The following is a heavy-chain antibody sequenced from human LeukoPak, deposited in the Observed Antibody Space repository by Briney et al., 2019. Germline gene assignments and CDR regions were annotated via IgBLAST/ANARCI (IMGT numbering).Heavy chain of an antibody. V-gene: IGHV4-39*01. CDR1: GGSISSSSYY. J-gene: IGHJ4*02. CDR2: IYYSGST. Sequence: NTSETPSLTCTVSGGSISSSSYYWGWIRQPPGKGLEWIGSIYYSGSTYYNPSLKSRVTISVDTSKNQFSLKLSSVTAADTAVYYCARAVVPAAILDYWGQGTLVTVSS. D-gene: IGHD2-2*02. CDR3: ARAVVPAAILDY.